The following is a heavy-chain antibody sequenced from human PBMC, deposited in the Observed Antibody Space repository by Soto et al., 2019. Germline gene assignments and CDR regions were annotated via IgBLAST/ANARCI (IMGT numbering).Heavy chain of an antibody. D-gene: IGHD1-26*01. Sequence: SVQVSCQPSGCTFISYAIIWLLQAPGQGLEWMGGIIPIFGTANYAQKFQGRVTISWDMSTSTAFMELRSLRSEDTAVYYCATANNTSPSDYWGHGTLVTVSS. J-gene: IGHJ4*01. CDR3: ATANNTSPSDY. V-gene: IGHV1-69*06. CDR2: IIPIFGTA. CDR1: GCTFISYA.